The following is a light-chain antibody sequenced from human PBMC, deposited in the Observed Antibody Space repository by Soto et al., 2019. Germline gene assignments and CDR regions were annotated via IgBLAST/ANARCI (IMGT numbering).Light chain of an antibody. CDR1: QSVSSN. CDR3: QQYNNWPFS. CDR2: DVS. V-gene: IGKV3-15*01. Sequence: EIVMTQSPATLSVSPGERATLSCRASQSVSSNLAWYQQKSGQSPRLLIYDVSIRATGVPARFSATGSETDFTLTISGLQSEDSAVYFCQQYNNWPFSFGQGTRLEIK. J-gene: IGKJ5*01.